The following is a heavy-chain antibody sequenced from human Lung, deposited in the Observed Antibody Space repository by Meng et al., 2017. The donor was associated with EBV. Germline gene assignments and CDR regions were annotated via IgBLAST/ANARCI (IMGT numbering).Heavy chain of an antibody. CDR1: GFIFSGYG. J-gene: IGHJ5*02. Sequence: AELVESGGCVVQPGRSLRLSCAASGFIFSGYGFHWVRQAPGKGPEWVAIIPSDASHNKYYADSVKGRFTISGDNSKNTLYLQMNSLKIEDTAVYYCAKDLSGRFDPWGQGTLVTVSS. V-gene: IGHV3-30*18. CDR3: AKDLSGRFDP. D-gene: IGHD1-14*01. CDR2: IPSDASHNK.